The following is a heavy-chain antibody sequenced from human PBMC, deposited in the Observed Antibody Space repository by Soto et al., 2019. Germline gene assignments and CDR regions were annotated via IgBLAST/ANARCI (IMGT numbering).Heavy chain of an antibody. D-gene: IGHD3-3*01. Sequence: PGESLKISCQGSGYNFAGYWIAWVRQMPGKGLELMGIICPSDSDTRYRPSFQGQVTISADKSISSAYLQWSSLRASDTAMYYCARGGVSTRTFDYWGQGTPVTVSS. J-gene: IGHJ4*02. CDR2: ICPSDSDT. CDR1: GYNFAGYW. V-gene: IGHV5-51*01. CDR3: ARGGVSTRTFDY.